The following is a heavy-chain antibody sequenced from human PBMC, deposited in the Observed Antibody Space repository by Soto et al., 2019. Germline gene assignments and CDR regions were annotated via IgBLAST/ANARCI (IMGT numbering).Heavy chain of an antibody. CDR1: GDSITTNSYF. CDR2: IYYSGTT. CDR3: ARHFSVYYFDY. J-gene: IGHJ4*02. V-gene: IGHV4-39*01. Sequence: SETLSLTCTVSGDSITTNSYFWAWIRQPPGKGLEWIGRIYYSGTTYYNPSLKSRVTISVDRSKNQFSLKLSSVTAADTAVYYCARHFSVYYFDYWGQGALVTVSS.